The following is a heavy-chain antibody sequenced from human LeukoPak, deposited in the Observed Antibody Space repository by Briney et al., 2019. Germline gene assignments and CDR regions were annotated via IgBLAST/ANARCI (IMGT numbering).Heavy chain of an antibody. D-gene: IGHD6-6*01. CDR2: INPNSGGT. CDR3: ARLGGAARNFDF. J-gene: IGHJ4*02. CDR1: GYTFTGYY. V-gene: IGHV1-2*02. Sequence: ASVKVSCKASGYTFTGYYLHWVRQAPGQGLEWMGWINPNSGGTNYAQKFQGRVTMTRDTSISTAYMELSRLRSDDTAVYYCARLGGAARNFDFRGQGTLVTVSS.